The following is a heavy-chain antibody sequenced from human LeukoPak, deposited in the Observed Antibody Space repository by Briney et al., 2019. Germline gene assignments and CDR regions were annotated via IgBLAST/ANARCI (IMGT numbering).Heavy chain of an antibody. CDR1: GYSISSGYY. D-gene: IGHD2/OR15-2a*01. Sequence: SETLSLTCAVSGYSISSGYYWGWIRQPPGKGLEWIGSIYHSGSTYYNPSLKSRVTISVDTSKNQFSLKLSSVTAADTAVYYCARGEYGLFDYWGQGTLVTVSS. V-gene: IGHV4-38-2*01. CDR3: ARGEYGLFDY. J-gene: IGHJ4*02. CDR2: IYHSGST.